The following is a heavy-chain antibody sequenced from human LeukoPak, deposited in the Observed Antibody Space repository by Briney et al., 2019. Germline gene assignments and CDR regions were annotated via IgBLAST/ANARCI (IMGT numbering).Heavy chain of an antibody. CDR1: GYSFPSYW. D-gene: IGHD4-11*01. CDR3: ARQRDYGNGAGAVDI. CDR2: IYPGDSDT. J-gene: IGHJ3*02. Sequence: GESLKISWRGSGYSFPSYWIGWVRQMPGKGLEWMGIIYPGDSDTRYSPSFQGQVTISADKSISTAYLQWSSLKASDTAIYYCARQRDYGNGAGAVDIWSQGTIVTVSS. V-gene: IGHV5-51*01.